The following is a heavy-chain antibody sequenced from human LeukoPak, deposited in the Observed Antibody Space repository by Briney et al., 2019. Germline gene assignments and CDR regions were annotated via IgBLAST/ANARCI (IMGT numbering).Heavy chain of an antibody. Sequence: GRSLRLSCAVSGFTFSSYAMHWVRQAPGKGLEWVAVISYDGSNKYYADSVKGRFTISRDNSRNTLSLQMNSLRAEDTAVYYCARDSGSSDYFDYWGQGTLVTVSS. D-gene: IGHD1-26*01. CDR1: GFTFSSYA. CDR3: ARDSGSSDYFDY. CDR2: ISYDGSNK. J-gene: IGHJ4*02. V-gene: IGHV3-30-3*01.